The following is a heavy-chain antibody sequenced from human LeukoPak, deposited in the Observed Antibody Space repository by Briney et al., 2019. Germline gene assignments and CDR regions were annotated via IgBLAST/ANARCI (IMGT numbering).Heavy chain of an antibody. CDR3: ANGRIGDDAFDI. V-gene: IGHV1-46*01. D-gene: IGHD2-15*01. CDR2: INPSGGNT. Sequence: ASVKVSCKASGYTFPSYYMHWVRQAPGQGLEWMGVINPSGGNTNSAQKFQGRVTMTRDTSISTAYMELSRLRSDDTAVYYCANGRIGDDAFDIWGQGTMVTVSS. CDR1: GYTFPSYY. J-gene: IGHJ3*02.